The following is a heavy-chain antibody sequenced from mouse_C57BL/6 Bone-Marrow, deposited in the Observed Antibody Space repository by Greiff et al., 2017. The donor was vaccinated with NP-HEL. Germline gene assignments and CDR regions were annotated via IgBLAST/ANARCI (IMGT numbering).Heavy chain of an antibody. CDR1: GYTFTSYW. V-gene: IGHV1-55*01. CDR2: IYPGSGST. J-gene: IGHJ2*01. CDR3: ASGGIYYYGSSSYFDY. D-gene: IGHD1-1*01. Sequence: VQLQQPGAELVKPGASVKMSCKASGYTFTSYWITWVKQRPGQGLEWIGDIYPGSGSTNYNEKFKSKATLTVDTSSSTAYMQLSSLTSEDSAVYYCASGGIYYYGSSSYFDYWGQGTTLTVSS.